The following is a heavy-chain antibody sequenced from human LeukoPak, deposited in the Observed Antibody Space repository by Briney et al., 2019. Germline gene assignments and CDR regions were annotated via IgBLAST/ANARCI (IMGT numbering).Heavy chain of an antibody. CDR3: ARVPRRGDRFDP. CDR2: MNPISGDT. Sequence: ASVKVSCKASGYTFSSYDINWVRQATGQGLEWMGWMNPISGDTGFAQKFQGRVTMNRDTSISTAYMELSSLRSEDTAVYYCARVPRRGDRFDPWGQGTLVTVSS. J-gene: IGHJ5*02. V-gene: IGHV1-8*01. CDR1: GYTFSSYD. D-gene: IGHD3-10*01.